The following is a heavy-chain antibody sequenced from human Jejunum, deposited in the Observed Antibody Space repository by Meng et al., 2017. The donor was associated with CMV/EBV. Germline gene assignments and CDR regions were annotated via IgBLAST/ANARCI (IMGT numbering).Heavy chain of an antibody. Sequence: GWIRQPPGKGLEWIGSMYYSETTYYHPSLKSRVTISLDASKNQFTLRLSSVTAVDTAVYYCARDNLPYYDFWSGSSNNYYHGMDVWGQGTTVTVSS. J-gene: IGHJ6*02. CDR2: MYYSETT. V-gene: IGHV4-39*06. CDR3: ARDNLPYYDFWSGSSNNYYHGMDV. D-gene: IGHD3-3*01.